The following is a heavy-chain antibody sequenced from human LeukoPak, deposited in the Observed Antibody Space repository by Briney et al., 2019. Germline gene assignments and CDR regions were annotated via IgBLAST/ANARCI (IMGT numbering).Heavy chain of an antibody. J-gene: IGHJ3*02. CDR3: ARGLRFVTAFDI. V-gene: IGHV4-34*01. Sequence: SETLSLTCAVYGGSFSGYYWSWIRQPPGKGLEWIGQVNHRGSTNYNPSLKSRVTVSVDTSKNQVFMNLTSVTAADTAVYYCARGLRFVTAFDIWGQGTLVTVSS. D-gene: IGHD3-16*01. CDR2: VNHRGST. CDR1: GGSFSGYY.